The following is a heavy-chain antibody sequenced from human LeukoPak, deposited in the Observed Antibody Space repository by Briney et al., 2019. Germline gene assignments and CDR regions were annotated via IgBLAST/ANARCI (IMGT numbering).Heavy chain of an antibody. CDR3: ARVATIVVVRGAFDI. D-gene: IGHD3-22*01. CDR1: GFTFSSYA. CDR2: ISYDGKNK. V-gene: IGHV3-30*04. J-gene: IGHJ3*02. Sequence: GGSLRLSCAASGFTFSSYAMHWVRQAPGKGLEWVAVISYDGKNKHYADSVEGRFTISRDNSKNMQYLQMNSLRAEDTAVYYCARVATIVVVRGAFDIWGQGTMVTVSS.